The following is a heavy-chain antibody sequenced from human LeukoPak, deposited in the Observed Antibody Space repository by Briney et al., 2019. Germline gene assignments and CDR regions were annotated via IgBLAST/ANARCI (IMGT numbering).Heavy chain of an antibody. CDR1: GFTFSSYA. D-gene: IGHD6-13*01. Sequence: GGSLRLSCAASGFTFSSYAMSWVRQAPGKGLEWVSAISGSGGSTYYADSVKGRFTISRDNPKNTLYLQMNSLRAEDTAVYYWAKGYNYIAAAGTHFDYWGQGTPVTVSS. CDR2: ISGSGGST. J-gene: IGHJ4*01. CDR3: AKGYNYIAAAGTHFDY. V-gene: IGHV3-23*01.